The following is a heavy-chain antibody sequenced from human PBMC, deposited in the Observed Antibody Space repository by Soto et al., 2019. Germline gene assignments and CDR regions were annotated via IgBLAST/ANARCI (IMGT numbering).Heavy chain of an antibody. Sequence: QVPGKGLEWVSAISGSGGSTYYADSVKGRFTISRDNSKNTLYLQMNSLRAEDTAVYYCAKWYSSGPSYFYYCGQGTLVTVSS. CDR2: ISGSGGST. CDR3: AKWYSSGPSYFYY. J-gene: IGHJ4*02. D-gene: IGHD6-19*01. V-gene: IGHV3-23*01.